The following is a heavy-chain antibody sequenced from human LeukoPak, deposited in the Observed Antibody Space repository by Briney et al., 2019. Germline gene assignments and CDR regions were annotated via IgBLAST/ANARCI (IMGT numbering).Heavy chain of an antibody. V-gene: IGHV3-21*01. CDR1: GFTFSSYS. CDR2: ISSSSSYI. J-gene: IGHJ4*02. Sequence: GGSLRLSCAASGFTFSSYSMNWVRQAPGKGLEWVSSISSSSSYIYYADSVKGRFTISRDNAKNSLYLQMNSLRAEDTAVYYCARAPCGSGSYFDYWGQGTLVTVSS. D-gene: IGHD3-10*01. CDR3: ARAPCGSGSYFDY.